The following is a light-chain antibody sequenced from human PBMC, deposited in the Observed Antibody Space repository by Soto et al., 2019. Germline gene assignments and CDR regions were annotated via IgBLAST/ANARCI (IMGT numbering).Light chain of an antibody. Sequence: SYELTQPPSVSVAPGQTASLTCGGNNIGSKSVHWYQQKPGQAPVLVVYDDSDRPSGIPERFSGSNSGNTATLTISRVEAGDEADYYCQVWDNSSDQVVFGGGTKL. CDR3: QVWDNSSDQVV. V-gene: IGLV3-21*02. CDR1: NIGSKS. CDR2: DDS. J-gene: IGLJ2*01.